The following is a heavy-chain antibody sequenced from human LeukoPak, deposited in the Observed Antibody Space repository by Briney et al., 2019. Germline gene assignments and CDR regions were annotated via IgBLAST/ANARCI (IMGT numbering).Heavy chain of an antibody. Sequence: PGGSLRLSCAASGLTFSIYWMSWVRQAPGKGLEWVANINQDGSEKYYVDSVKGRFTISRDNAKNSLYLQMNSLRAEDTAVYYCASRHSSGRPSFDYWGQGTLVTVSS. CDR2: INQDGSEK. D-gene: IGHD6-19*01. CDR1: GLTFSIYW. J-gene: IGHJ4*02. CDR3: ASRHSSGRPSFDY. V-gene: IGHV3-7*03.